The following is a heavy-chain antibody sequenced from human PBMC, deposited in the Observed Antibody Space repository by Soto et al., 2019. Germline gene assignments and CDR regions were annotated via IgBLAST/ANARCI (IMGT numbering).Heavy chain of an antibody. V-gene: IGHV3-23*01. CDR2: ISGSGGST. D-gene: IGHD2-2*01. Sequence: GGSLRLSCAASGFTFSSYAMSWVRQAPGKGLEWVSAISGSGGSTYYADSVKGRFTISRDNSKNTLYLQMNSLRAEDTAVYYCANCPVVPAAPRDYYYGMDVWGQGTTVTVSS. CDR1: GFTFSSYA. J-gene: IGHJ6*02. CDR3: ANCPVVPAAPRDYYYGMDV.